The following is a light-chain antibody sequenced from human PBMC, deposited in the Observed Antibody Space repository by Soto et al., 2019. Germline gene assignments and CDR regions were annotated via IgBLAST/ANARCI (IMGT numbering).Light chain of an antibody. CDR3: QQYNNWPRT. CDR1: PSVSNS. V-gene: IGKV3-11*01. Sequence: ESVLTRSPATLSLSPGERATLSCRASPSVSNSLAWYQHKPGQAPRLLIYDASNRATGVPTRFSGSGSGTDFTLTISRLEPEDFAVYYCQQYNNWPRTFGQGSKVDIK. CDR2: DAS. J-gene: IGKJ1*01.